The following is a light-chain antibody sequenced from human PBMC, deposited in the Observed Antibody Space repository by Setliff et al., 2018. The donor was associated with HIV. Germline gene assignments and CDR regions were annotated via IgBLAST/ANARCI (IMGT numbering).Light chain of an antibody. CDR1: SSNVGSYNL. V-gene: IGLV2-23*02. Sequence: QSALAQPASVSGSPGQSITISCTGTSSNVGSYNLVSWYQQYAGDAPTLIIFEVSKRPSGVSHRFSASKSGNTASLTISGLQAEDEADDYCCSYAGSTTYVFGTGTKGTV. J-gene: IGLJ1*01. CDR3: CSYAGSTTYV. CDR2: EVS.